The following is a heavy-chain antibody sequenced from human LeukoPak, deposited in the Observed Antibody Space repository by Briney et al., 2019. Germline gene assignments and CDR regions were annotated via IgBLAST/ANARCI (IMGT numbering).Heavy chain of an antibody. D-gene: IGHD6-6*01. CDR3: ASGHYHGSIAY. CDR2: IYYRGST. V-gene: IGHV4-59*01. Sequence: ASETLSLTCTVSGGSISSYYWSWIRQPPGKGLEWIGFIYYRGSTNHNPSLKSRVTISVDTSKYQFSLKLSSVTAADTAVYYCASGHYHGSIAYWGQGTLVTVSS. J-gene: IGHJ4*02. CDR1: GGSISSYY.